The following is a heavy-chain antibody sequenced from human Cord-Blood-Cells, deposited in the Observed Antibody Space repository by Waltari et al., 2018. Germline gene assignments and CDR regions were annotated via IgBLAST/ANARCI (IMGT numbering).Heavy chain of an antibody. CDR2: MNPNSGNT. Sequence: QVQLVQSGAEVKKPGASVKVSCKASGYTFTSYDINWVRQATGQGLEWIGWMNPNSGNTGYAQKFQGRVTMTRNTSISTAYMELSSLRSEDTAVYYCARVVAMVRGVINWFDPWGQGTLVTVSS. V-gene: IGHV1-8*01. J-gene: IGHJ5*02. CDR1: GYTFTSYD. CDR3: ARVVAMVRGVINWFDP. D-gene: IGHD3-10*01.